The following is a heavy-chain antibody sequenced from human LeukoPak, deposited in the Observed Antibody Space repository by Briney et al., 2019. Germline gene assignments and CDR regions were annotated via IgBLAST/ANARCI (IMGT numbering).Heavy chain of an antibody. CDR2: ISSSGSTI. D-gene: IGHD3-16*01. Sequence: GGSLRLSCAVSGFTFSSYEMNWVRQAPGKGLEWVSYISSSGSTIYYADSVEGRFTISRDNARNSLYLQMNSLRAEDTAVYYCAREGMMITFGGPWGYFDYWGQGTLVTVSS. CDR3: AREGMMITFGGPWGYFDY. J-gene: IGHJ4*02. V-gene: IGHV3-48*03. CDR1: GFTFSSYE.